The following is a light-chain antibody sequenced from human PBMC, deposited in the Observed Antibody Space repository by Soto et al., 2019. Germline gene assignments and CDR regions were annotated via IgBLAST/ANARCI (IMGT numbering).Light chain of an antibody. CDR1: SSDVGGYNY. Sequence: QSALTQPASVSGSPGQSITISCTGTSSDVGGYNYVSWYQQHPGKAPKLMIYDVSYRPSGVSNRFSGSKSGNTASLTISGLQAEDEADYYCSSYTSSSTYVFGTRTKVTVL. CDR2: DVS. J-gene: IGLJ1*01. CDR3: SSYTSSSTYV. V-gene: IGLV2-14*01.